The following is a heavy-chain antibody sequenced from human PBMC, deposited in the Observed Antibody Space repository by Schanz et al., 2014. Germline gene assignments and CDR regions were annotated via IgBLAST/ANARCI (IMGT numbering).Heavy chain of an antibody. Sequence: DGQLVESGGGLVQSGGSLRLSFSYSFFKLGSSYMTWVRQAPGKGLESVAKINPDGSGKYYVVSVEGRFTISRDNAKKSLDLHMNSLTAEDTAVYYCATENWWTVEKWGQGTLVTVSS. CDR3: ATENWWTVEK. V-gene: IGHV3-7*01. J-gene: IGHJ4*02. D-gene: IGHD2-15*01. CDR2: INPDGSGK. CDR1: FFKLGSSY.